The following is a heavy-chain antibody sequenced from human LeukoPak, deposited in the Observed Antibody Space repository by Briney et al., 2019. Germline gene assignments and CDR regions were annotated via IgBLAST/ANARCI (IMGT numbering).Heavy chain of an antibody. CDR1: GFIFSSNW. D-gene: IGHD3-10*01. CDR2: INSDGSST. CDR3: ARAGAMVRGVIIPDYYGMDV. J-gene: IGHJ6*02. V-gene: IGHV3-74*01. Sequence: GGSLRLSCAASGFIFSSNWMHWVRQAPGKGLVWVSRINSDGSSTSYADSVKGRFTISRDNAKNTLYLQMNSLRAEDTAVYYCARAGAMVRGVIIPDYYGMDVWGQGTTVTVSS.